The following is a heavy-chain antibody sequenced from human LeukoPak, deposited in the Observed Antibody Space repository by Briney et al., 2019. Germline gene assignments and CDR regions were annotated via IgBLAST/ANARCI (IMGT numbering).Heavy chain of an antibody. V-gene: IGHV3-23*01. D-gene: IGHD3-3*01. CDR3: AKERYDFSSGYLYYFDY. J-gene: IGHJ4*02. Sequence: GGSLRLSCAASGFTSSNYAMSWVRQAPGKGLEWVSATSGSGGSTRYADSVKGRFTISRDNSKNTLYLQMNSLRAEDTAVYYSAKERYDFSSGYLYYFDYWGQGTLVTVSS. CDR1: GFTSSNYA. CDR2: TSGSGGST.